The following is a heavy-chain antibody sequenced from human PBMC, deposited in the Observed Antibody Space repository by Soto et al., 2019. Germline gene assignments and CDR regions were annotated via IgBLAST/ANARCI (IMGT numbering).Heavy chain of an antibody. CDR2: ISYDGSNK. V-gene: IGHV3-30*18. Sequence: GGSLRLSCAASGFTFSSYGMHWVRQAPAPGLGWVGVISYDGSNKNYAESVKGRLTTSRDNSSNKLYLQMNSLRTEATPVYYDAKDRSITVGRLVKWFYYGMDVGGRGTTSTVSS. CDR3: AKDRSITVGRLVKWFYYGMDV. D-gene: IGHD3-10*01. CDR1: GFTFSSYG. J-gene: IGHJ6*02.